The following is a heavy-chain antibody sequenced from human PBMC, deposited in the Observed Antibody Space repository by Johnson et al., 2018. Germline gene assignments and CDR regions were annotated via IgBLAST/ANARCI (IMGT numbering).Heavy chain of an antibody. D-gene: IGHD1-7*01. CDR1: GFTFSIYG. V-gene: IGHV3-30*03. CDR3: ERDRLELQWHTDAFDM. J-gene: IGHJ3*02. Sequence: VQLVESGGGVVQPGKSLRLSCVASGFTFSIYGMHWVRQAPGKGLEWVGIISHEHSPDSVQGRFTISRDNSNNTLYLQVNTLRLEDTEGYYCERDRLELQWHTDAFDMGGQGTMVTVSS. CDR2: ISHE.